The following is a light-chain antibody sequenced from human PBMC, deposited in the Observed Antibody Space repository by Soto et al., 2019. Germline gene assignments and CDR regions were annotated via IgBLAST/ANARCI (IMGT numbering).Light chain of an antibody. CDR3: QQSYSTPRT. V-gene: IGKV1-39*01. CDR2: ATS. Sequence: DIQMTQSPSTLSASVGDRVTITFRASQSISSWLAWYQQKSGKAPKLLIYATSSLQSGVPSRFSGSGSGTDFSLTISSLEPEDFATYYCQQSYSTPRTFGQGTKVDIK. J-gene: IGKJ1*01. CDR1: QSISSW.